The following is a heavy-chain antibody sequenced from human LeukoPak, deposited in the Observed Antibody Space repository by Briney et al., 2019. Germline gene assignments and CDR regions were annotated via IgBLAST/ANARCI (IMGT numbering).Heavy chain of an antibody. CDR1: RFNFSSYS. D-gene: IGHD1-26*01. CDR3: AKDLRSSADSKMGAADY. Sequence: PGGSLRLSCAASRFNFSSYSINWVRQAPGKGLEWVSSISSSSTYIYYADSVKGRFTISRDSSKNTLYLQMNSLRAEDTAVYYCAKDLRSSADSKMGAADYWGQGTLVTVSS. CDR2: ISSSSTYI. V-gene: IGHV3-21*01. J-gene: IGHJ4*02.